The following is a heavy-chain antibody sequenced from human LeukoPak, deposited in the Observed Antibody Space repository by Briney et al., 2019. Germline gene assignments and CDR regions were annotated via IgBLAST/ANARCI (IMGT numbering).Heavy chain of an antibody. D-gene: IGHD3-22*01. Sequence: SETLSLTCTVSGGSISTYYWSWIRQPPGKGLEWIGYIYYSGSTSYNPSLKSRVTMLVDTSENQVSLKLTSVTAADTAVYYCAKEKYYYDSSGYYYAPFDYWGQGTLVTVSS. CDR3: AKEKYYYDSSGYYYAPFDY. CDR1: GGSISTYY. J-gene: IGHJ4*02. V-gene: IGHV4-59*12. CDR2: IYYSGST.